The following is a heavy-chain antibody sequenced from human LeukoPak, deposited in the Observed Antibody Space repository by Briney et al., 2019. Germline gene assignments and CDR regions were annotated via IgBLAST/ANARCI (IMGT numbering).Heavy chain of an antibody. Sequence: GGSLRLSCAASGFTVSNYAMSWVRQAPGKGLEWVSGISGSGATRYYADSVKGRFTISRDNPKNTLYLQMNSLGAEDTAVYYCATDDKKTISEYNWFDPWGQGTLVTVSS. D-gene: IGHD1-1*01. V-gene: IGHV3-23*01. CDR2: ISGSGATR. CDR3: ATDDKKTISEYNWFDP. CDR1: GFTVSNYA. J-gene: IGHJ5*02.